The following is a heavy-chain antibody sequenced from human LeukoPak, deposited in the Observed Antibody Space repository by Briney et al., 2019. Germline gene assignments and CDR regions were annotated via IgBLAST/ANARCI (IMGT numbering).Heavy chain of an antibody. V-gene: IGHV3-30*18. CDR1: GLSFSSYG. Sequence: GGSLRLSCAASGLSFSSYGMHWVRQGPGKGLEWVAAISPDGDNEYYADSVKGRITISRDNSKNTLYLQNNSLTTDDTAVYYCAKDGPYTSSFDYWGQGTLVTVSS. D-gene: IGHD6-13*01. J-gene: IGHJ4*02. CDR3: AKDGPYTSSFDY. CDR2: ISPDGDNE.